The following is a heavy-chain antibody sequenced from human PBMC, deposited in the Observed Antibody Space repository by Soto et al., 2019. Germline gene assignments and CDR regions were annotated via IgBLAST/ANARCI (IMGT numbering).Heavy chain of an antibody. D-gene: IGHD3-10*01. J-gene: IGHJ4*02. Sequence: GGSLRLSCVASGLTFGSRAMSWVRQAPGEGLEWVSTITDTGGDAKYADSVRGRFTISRDNSKNTLHLQMSSPRAEDSAVYYCARGSTDSYPGSRIFDFWGRGTLVTVSS. V-gene: IGHV3-23*01. CDR3: ARGSTDSYPGSRIFDF. CDR2: ITDTGGDA. CDR1: GLTFGSRA.